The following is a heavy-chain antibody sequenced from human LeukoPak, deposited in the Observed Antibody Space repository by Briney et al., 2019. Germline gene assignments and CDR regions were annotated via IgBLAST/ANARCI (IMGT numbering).Heavy chain of an antibody. D-gene: IGHD1-14*01. J-gene: IGHJ4*02. CDR3: ARDPLTQNDH. CDR1: GFTFDSYW. CDR2: IKQDGNEK. Sequence: GGSLRLSCAASGFTFDSYWMNLVRQAPGKGLEWVANIKQDGNEKYYVDSVKGRFTISRDNAKNSLYLQMNSLRAEDTAVYYCARDPLTQNDHWGQGTLVSVSS. V-gene: IGHV3-7*01.